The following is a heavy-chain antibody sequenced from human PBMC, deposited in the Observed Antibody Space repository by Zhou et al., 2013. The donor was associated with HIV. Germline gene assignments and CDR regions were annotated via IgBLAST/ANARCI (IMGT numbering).Heavy chain of an antibody. CDR1: GGSISRHY. D-gene: IGHD3-22*01. CDR2: IYTSGST. CDR3: ARAVSGYYSRYYYYDMDV. J-gene: IGHJ6*02. Sequence: QVQLQESGPGLVKPSETLSLTCTVSGGSISRHYWSWIRQPAGKGLEWIGRIYTSGSTNYNPSLKGRVTMSVDTSKNQFSLRLSSVTAADTAVYYCARAVSGYYSRYYYYDMDVVGPRDHGHRLL. V-gene: IGHV4-4*07.